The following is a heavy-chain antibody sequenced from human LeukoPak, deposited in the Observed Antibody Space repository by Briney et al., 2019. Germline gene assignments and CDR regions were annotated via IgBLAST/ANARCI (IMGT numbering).Heavy chain of an antibody. CDR2: ISGSGGST. D-gene: IGHD2-2*02. CDR1: GFTVSSNY. V-gene: IGHV3-23*01. Sequence: PGGSLRLSCAASGFTVSSNYMSWVRQAPGKGLEWVSAISGSGGSTYYADSVKGRFTISRDNSKNTLYLQMNSLRAEDTAVYYCARDIVVVPAAIFSAGSFDYWGQGTLVTVSS. CDR3: ARDIVVVPAAIFSAGSFDY. J-gene: IGHJ4*02.